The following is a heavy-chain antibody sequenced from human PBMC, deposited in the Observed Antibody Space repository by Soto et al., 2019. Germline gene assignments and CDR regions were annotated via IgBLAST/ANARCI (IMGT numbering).Heavy chain of an antibody. CDR2: IYYSGST. D-gene: IGHD4-4*01. J-gene: IGHJ2*01. V-gene: IGHV4-39*01. CDR1: GGSISSSSYY. Sequence: QLQLQESGPGLVKPSETLSLTCTVSGGSISSSSYYWGWIRQPPGKGLEWIGSIYYSGSTYYNPSLKSRVTISVDTSKNQFSLKLSSVTAADTAVYYCARHEGVYSLTRYWYFDLWGRGTLVTVSS. CDR3: ARHEGVYSLTRYWYFDL.